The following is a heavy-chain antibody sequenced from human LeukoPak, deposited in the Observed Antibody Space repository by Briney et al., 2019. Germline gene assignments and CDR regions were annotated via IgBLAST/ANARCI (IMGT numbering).Heavy chain of an antibody. CDR1: GYTFTGYY. CDR2: ISPNSGDT. D-gene: IGHD5-18*01. Sequence: ASVTVSCKASGYTFTGYYIHWVRQAPGQGLEWMGWISPNSGDTNYAQKSQGRVTMTRDTSISTAYMELSRLRSDDTAVYYCARAFLYSCGLFQYFDYWGQGTLVTVSS. CDR3: ARAFLYSCGLFQYFDY. J-gene: IGHJ4*02. V-gene: IGHV1-2*02.